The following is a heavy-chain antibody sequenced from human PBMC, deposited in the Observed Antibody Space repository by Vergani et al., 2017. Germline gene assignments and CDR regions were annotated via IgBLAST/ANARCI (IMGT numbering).Heavy chain of an antibody. CDR3: ARGRGYSYGRNWFDP. J-gene: IGHJ5*02. Sequence: QVQLVQSGAEVKKPGASVKVSCKASGYTFTSYYMHWVRQAPGQGLEWMGWINAGNGNTKYSQKFQGRVTITRNTSISTAYMELSSLRSEDTAVYYCARGRGYSYGRNWFDPWGQGTLVTVSS. D-gene: IGHD5-18*01. V-gene: IGHV1-8*03. CDR2: INAGNGNT. CDR1: GYTFTSYY.